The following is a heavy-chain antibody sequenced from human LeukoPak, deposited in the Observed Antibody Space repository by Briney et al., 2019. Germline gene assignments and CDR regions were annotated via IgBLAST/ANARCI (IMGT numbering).Heavy chain of an antibody. CDR2: ISGSGTYI. V-gene: IGHV3-21*04. Sequence: GGSLRLSCAASGFTFSTYSMNWVRQAPGKGLEWVSYISGSGTYIYFADSLKGRFTISRDNAKNSLYLQMNSLRAEDTAVYYCARASMRMSTAGLVDYWGQGTLVTVSS. CDR1: GFTFSTYS. J-gene: IGHJ4*02. CDR3: ARASMRMSTAGLVDY. D-gene: IGHD6-13*01.